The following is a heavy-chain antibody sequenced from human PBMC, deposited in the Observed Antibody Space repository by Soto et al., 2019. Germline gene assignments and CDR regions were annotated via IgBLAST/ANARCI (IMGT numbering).Heavy chain of an antibody. J-gene: IGHJ2*01. V-gene: IGHV3-21*01. CDR2: ITRRSSYI. Sequence: GGSLRLSCAASGFTLSTYSFNWVRQAAGKGLEWVSSITRRSSYIYYADSVKGRFTISRDNAKNSLYLQMNSLRAEDTAVYYCVRDPPDTVTTPEHWYFDLWGRGTLVTVSS. CDR1: GFTLSTYS. CDR3: VRDPPDTVTTPEHWYFDL. D-gene: IGHD4-17*01.